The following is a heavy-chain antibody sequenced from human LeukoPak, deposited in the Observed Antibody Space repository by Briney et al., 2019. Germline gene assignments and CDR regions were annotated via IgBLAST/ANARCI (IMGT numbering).Heavy chain of an antibody. CDR3: ARTGDGKYYFDY. V-gene: IGHV5-51*01. CDR2: IYGGSTDT. D-gene: IGHD5-24*01. J-gene: IGHJ4*02. Sequence: GESLKISCKGSGYSFTTYWIGWVRQMPGIGLEWMGFIYGGSTDTRYSPSFQGQVTISIDKSINTAYLQWSSLKASDTSIYYCARTGDGKYYFDYWGQGTLVTVSS. CDR1: GYSFTTYW.